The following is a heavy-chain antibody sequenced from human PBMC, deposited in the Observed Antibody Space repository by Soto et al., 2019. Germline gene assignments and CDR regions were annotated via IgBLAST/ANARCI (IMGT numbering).Heavy chain of an antibody. CDR3: ARGGAAGTRYYYGMDV. CDR1: GDSVPSNSAA. J-gene: IGHJ6*02. CDR2: TYYRSKWYN. Sequence: SQTLSLTCAISGDSVPSNSAAWNWIRQSPSRGLEWLGRTYYRSKWYNDYAVSVKSRITINPDTSKNQFPLQLNSVTPEDTAVYYCARGGAAGTRYYYGMDVWGQGTTVTVSS. V-gene: IGHV6-1*01. D-gene: IGHD6-13*01.